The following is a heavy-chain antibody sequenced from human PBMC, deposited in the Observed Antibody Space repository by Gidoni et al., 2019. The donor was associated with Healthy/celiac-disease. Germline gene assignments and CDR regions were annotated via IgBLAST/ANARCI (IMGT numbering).Heavy chain of an antibody. D-gene: IGHD3-3*01. CDR3: AKVPGDDFWSGYGAFDY. CDR1: GFPFRSYA. Sequence: EVRLVESGGGLGQPGGALRSSCAAAGFPFRSYAMSCVRQAPGKGLEWVSAISGSGGSTYYADSVKGRFTISRDNSKNTLYLQMNSLRAEDTAVYCCAKVPGDDFWSGYGAFDYWGQGTLVTVSS. CDR2: ISGSGGST. V-gene: IGHV3-23*04. J-gene: IGHJ4*02.